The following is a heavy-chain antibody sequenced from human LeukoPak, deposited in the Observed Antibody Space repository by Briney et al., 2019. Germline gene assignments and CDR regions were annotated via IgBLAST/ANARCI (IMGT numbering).Heavy chain of an antibody. D-gene: IGHD2-21*01. J-gene: IGHJ5*02. CDR2: IIPIFGTA. Sequence: SVKVSCKASGGTFSSYAISWVRQAPGQGLEWMGGIIPIFGTANYAQKFQGRVTITADESTGTAYMELSSLRSEDTAVYYCARVRIARPVYNWFDPWGQGTLVTVSS. CDR3: ARVRIARPVYNWFDP. CDR1: GGTFSSYA. V-gene: IGHV1-69*13.